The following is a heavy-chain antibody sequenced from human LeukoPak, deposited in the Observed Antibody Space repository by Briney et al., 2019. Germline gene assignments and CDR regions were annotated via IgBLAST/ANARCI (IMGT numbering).Heavy chain of an antibody. CDR2: VKQDGSEK. CDR1: GFTFSSYW. V-gene: IGHV3-7*01. CDR3: AKRGLTGYKEAFDY. D-gene: IGHD3-9*01. Sequence: GGSLRLSCAASGFTFSSYWMSWVRQAPGKGLEWVANVKQDGSEKKYVDSVKGRFTISRDNAKNSLYLQMDSLRAEDTAVYYCAKRGLTGYKEAFDYWGQGTLVTVSS. J-gene: IGHJ4*02.